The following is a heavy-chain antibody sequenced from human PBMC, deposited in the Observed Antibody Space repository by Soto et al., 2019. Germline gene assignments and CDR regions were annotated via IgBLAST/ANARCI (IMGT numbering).Heavy chain of an antibody. D-gene: IGHD3-22*01. CDR1: GFTFRNAW. J-gene: IGHJ4*02. Sequence: GCSLRLSCAASGFTFRNAWMNWVRQAPGKGLEWVGRIKSKTDGGTTEYPAPVRGRFTISRDDSKNTVYLQMSSLNSDDKAIYYRSTGGYFFDYWGQGALVTVSA. CDR2: IKSKTDGGTT. V-gene: IGHV3-15*07. CDR3: STGGYFFDY.